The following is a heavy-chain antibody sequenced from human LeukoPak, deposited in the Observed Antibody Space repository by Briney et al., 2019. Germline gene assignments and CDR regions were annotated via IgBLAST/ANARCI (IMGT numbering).Heavy chain of an antibody. CDR1: VGSFSSYT. CDR3: ASVNVLSVGASKNGMDV. D-gene: IGHD3-10*01. Sequence: AVKVSCKPSVGSFSSYTISTVPPDPGQGLDWMGNIFIMFGIANTAQNFQGRVTITADKSTSTAYRELSSRRSEDTAVYYCASVNVLSVGASKNGMDVWGQGTTVTVSS. V-gene: IGHV1-69*02. CDR2: IFIMFGIA. J-gene: IGHJ6*02.